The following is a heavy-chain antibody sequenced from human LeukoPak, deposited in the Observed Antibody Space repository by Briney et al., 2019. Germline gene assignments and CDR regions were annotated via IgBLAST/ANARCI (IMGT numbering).Heavy chain of an antibody. J-gene: IGHJ4*02. D-gene: IGHD6-19*01. Sequence: GGSLRLSCAASGFTFSSYGMTWVRQAPGKGLEWVSAVSGSGVSTYYADSVKGRFTISRDNSKNTLYLQMNSLRAEDTAVYYCAKEQQWLSTGFDYWGQGTLVTVSS. CDR2: VSGSGVST. V-gene: IGHV3-23*01. CDR1: GFTFSSYG. CDR3: AKEQQWLSTGFDY.